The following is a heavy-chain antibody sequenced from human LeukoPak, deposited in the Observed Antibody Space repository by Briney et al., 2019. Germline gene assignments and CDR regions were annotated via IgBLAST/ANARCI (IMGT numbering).Heavy chain of an antibody. Sequence: SETLSLTCAVYGGSFSGYYWSWIRQPPGKGLEWIGEINHSGSTNYNPSLKSRVTISVDTSKNQFSLKLSSVTAADTAVYYCAETLGYCSSPSCYTRLRGGEGWFAPGGQGTLVPVSS. D-gene: IGHD2-2*02. CDR3: AETLGYCSSPSCYTRLRGGEGWFAP. CDR1: GGSFSGYY. CDR2: INHSGST. J-gene: IGHJ5*02. V-gene: IGHV4-34*01.